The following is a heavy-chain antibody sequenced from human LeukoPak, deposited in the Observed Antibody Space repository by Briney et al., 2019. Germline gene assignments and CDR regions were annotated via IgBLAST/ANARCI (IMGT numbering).Heavy chain of an antibody. CDR3: ARAYCSSTSCSLMPRYYFDY. D-gene: IGHD2-2*01. Sequence: SETLSLTCTVSGGSISSRSYYWGWIRQPPGKGLEWIGSIYYNGSTYYNPSLKSRVTISVDTSKNEFSLKLSSVTAADTAVYYCARAYCSSTSCSLMPRYYFDYWGQGTLVTVSS. CDR2: IYYNGST. CDR1: GGSISSRSYY. V-gene: IGHV4-39*07. J-gene: IGHJ4*02.